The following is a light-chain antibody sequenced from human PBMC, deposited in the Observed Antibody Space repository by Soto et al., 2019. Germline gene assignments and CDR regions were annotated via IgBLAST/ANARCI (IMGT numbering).Light chain of an antibody. CDR2: DAS. CDR1: QSISSW. V-gene: IGKV1-5*01. Sequence: DIQMTQSPSTLSASVGDRVTITCRASQSISSWLAWYQQKPGKAPNLLIYDASSLESGVPSRFSGSGSGTEFTLTISSLPPDDFATYYCQQYNSWTFGQGTKVEIK. J-gene: IGKJ1*01. CDR3: QQYNSWT.